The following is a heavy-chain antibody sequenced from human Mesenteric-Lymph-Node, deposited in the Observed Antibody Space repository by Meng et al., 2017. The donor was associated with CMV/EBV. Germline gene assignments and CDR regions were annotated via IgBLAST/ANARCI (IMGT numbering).Heavy chain of an antibody. V-gene: IGHV4-39*07. CDR3: ARDPTITTSNAFDY. CDR2: IYYSGST. CDR1: GGSISSSRYY. D-gene: IGHD3-3*01. Sequence: SETLSLTCTVSGGSISSSRYYWGWIRQPPGKGLEWIGSIYYSGSTYYNPSLKSRVSISVDTSKNQLSLKLSSVTAADTAVYYCARDPTITTSNAFDYWGQGTLVTVSS. J-gene: IGHJ4*02.